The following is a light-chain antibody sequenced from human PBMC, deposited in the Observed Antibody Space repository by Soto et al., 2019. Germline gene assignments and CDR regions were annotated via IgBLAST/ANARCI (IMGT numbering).Light chain of an antibody. CDR2: KAS. V-gene: IGKV1-5*03. CDR1: QTISSW. Sequence: DLQMTQAPSTLSASVRAIVTITCRASQTISSWLAWYQQKPGKAPKLLIYKASTLKSGVPSRFSGSGSGTEFTLTISSLQPDDFATYYCQHYNSYSEAFGQGTKV. J-gene: IGKJ1*01. CDR3: QHYNSYSEA.